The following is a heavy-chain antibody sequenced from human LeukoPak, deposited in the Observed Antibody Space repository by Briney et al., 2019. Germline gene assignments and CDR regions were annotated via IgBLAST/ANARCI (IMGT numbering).Heavy chain of an antibody. CDR2: INPSGGST. V-gene: IGHV1-46*01. CDR1: GYTFTSYY. D-gene: IGHD4-23*01. J-gene: IGHJ4*02. Sequence: DSVKVSCKAYGYTFTSYYMHWVRQAPGHGLEWMGIINPSGGSTSYAQKFQGRVTMTRDTSISTAYMELSSLRSDDTAVYYCAKDRRDGGTSVNYFDYWGQGTLVTVSS. CDR3: AKDRRDGGTSVNYFDY.